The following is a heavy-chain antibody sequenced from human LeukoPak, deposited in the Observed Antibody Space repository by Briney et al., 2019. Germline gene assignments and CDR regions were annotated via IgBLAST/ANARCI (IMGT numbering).Heavy chain of an antibody. CDR1: GCDFSSLD. Sequence: ASVKVSCKVSGCDFSSLDVNWARQAPGQGLEWMGWMNPNSGNSGYAQKFQGRVTMTRDTSISTAYMELINLRSDDTAVYYCARGTPYCSSASCYNYWGQGSLVTVSS. CDR3: ARGTPYCSSASCYNY. CDR2: MNPNSGNS. V-gene: IGHV1-8*01. D-gene: IGHD2-2*02. J-gene: IGHJ4*02.